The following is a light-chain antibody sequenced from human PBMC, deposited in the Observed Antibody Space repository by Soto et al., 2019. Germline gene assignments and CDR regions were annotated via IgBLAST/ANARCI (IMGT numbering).Light chain of an antibody. CDR3: QQRSNWPPRLT. CDR1: QIASSS. V-gene: IGKV3-11*01. Sequence: EIVLAQSPATLSLSPGERATLSCSASQIASSSLAWYQQKPDQAPRILIYDASNRATGIPDRFSASGSGTDFPLTSSSLEPEDFAVYYCQQRSNWPPRLTFGGGTKVEIK. CDR2: DAS. J-gene: IGKJ4*01.